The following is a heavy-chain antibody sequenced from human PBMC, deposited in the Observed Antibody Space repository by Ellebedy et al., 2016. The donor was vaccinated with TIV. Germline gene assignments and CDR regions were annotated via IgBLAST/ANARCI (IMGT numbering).Heavy chain of an antibody. Sequence: ESLKISCTVSGGSISGYYWSWIRQPPGKGLEWIGYIYYSGDTNYSPSSKSRVTISVDTSESQFSLKLSSVTTADTGIYYCARMATTIPYFDYWGQGTLVTVSS. V-gene: IGHV4-59*01. CDR1: GGSISGYY. CDR2: IYYSGDT. CDR3: ARMATTIPYFDY. D-gene: IGHD1-26*01. J-gene: IGHJ4*02.